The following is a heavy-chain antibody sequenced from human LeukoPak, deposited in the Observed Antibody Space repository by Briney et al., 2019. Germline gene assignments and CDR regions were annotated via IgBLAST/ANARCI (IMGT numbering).Heavy chain of an antibody. CDR1: GGFFSGYY. V-gene: IGHV4-34*01. CDR2: VNHSGST. Sequence: PSETLSLTCAVYGGFFSGYYWSWIRQPPGKGLEWIGEVNHSGSTNYNPSLKSRVTISVDTSKNQFSLKLSSVTAADTAVYYCARQTVAAAFDPWGQGTLVTVSS. D-gene: IGHD6-13*01. J-gene: IGHJ5*02. CDR3: ARQTVAAAFDP.